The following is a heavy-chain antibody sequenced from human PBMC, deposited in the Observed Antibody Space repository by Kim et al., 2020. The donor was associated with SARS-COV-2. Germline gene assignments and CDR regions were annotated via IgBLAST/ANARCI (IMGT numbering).Heavy chain of an antibody. V-gene: IGHV3-21*01. Sequence: GGSLRLSCAASGFTFSSYSMNWVRQAPGKGLEWVSSISSSSSYIYYADSVKGRFTISRDNAKNSLYLQMNSLRAEDTAVYYCARDGDYYGSGSYSQVDYWGQGTLVTVSS. CDR2: ISSSSSYI. D-gene: IGHD3-10*01. CDR3: ARDGDYYGSGSYSQVDY. J-gene: IGHJ4*02. CDR1: GFTFSSYS.